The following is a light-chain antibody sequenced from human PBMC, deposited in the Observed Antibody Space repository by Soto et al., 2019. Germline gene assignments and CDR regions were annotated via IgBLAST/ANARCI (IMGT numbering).Light chain of an antibody. J-gene: IGKJ4*01. V-gene: IGKV1-33*01. CDR2: DAS. CDR3: QQVSGYPLN. CDR1: QDISNY. Sequence: DIQLTQSPSSLSASVGDRVTITCQASQDISNYLNWYQQKPGKAPKLLIYDASNLETGVPSRFSGSASGTEFTLTISSLQPEDFATYYCQQVSGYPLNFGGGTKVDIK.